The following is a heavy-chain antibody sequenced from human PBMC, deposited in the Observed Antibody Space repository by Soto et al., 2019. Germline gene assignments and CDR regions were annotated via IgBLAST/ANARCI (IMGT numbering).Heavy chain of an antibody. V-gene: IGHV4-39*01. D-gene: IGHD3-10*01. Sequence: PSETLSLTCSVSGASISSRDYYWGWIRQTPGKGLEWIGYIDYNGVTYYNPSLKSRVTVSKDTSKNQFSLNLGSVTAADTAVYYCTGRRFGVRGVTTMDVWGPGTTVTVSS. CDR3: TGRRFGVRGVTTMDV. CDR2: IDYNGVT. CDR1: GASISSRDYY. J-gene: IGHJ6*02.